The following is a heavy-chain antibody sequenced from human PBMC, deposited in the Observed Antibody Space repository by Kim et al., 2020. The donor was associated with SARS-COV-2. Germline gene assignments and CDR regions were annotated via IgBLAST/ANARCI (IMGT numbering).Heavy chain of an antibody. D-gene: IGHD5-18*01. Sequence: GGSLRLSCAASGFTFSSYWMHWVRQAPGKGLVWVSRINSDGSSTSYADSVKGRFTISRDNAKNTLYLQMNSLRAEDTAVYYCAREQPSNVDTAMVIDYWGQGTLVTVSS. J-gene: IGHJ4*02. V-gene: IGHV3-74*01. CDR3: AREQPSNVDTAMVIDY. CDR1: GFTFSSYW. CDR2: INSDGSST.